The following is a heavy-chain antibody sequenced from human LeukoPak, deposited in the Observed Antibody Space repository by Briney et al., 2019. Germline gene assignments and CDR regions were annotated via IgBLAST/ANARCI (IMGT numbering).Heavy chain of an antibody. CDR2: SSGSVCST. Sequence: PGWSLRLSCAASGFTFSSYAMSWVRQAPGKGLEGVSASSGSVCSTYYADSVKGRFTPSRDHSNNTLYLEMNSLRAEDTAVYYCAKLELLEDYWGQGTLVTVSS. D-gene: IGHD1-26*01. CDR3: AKLELLEDY. CDR1: GFTFSSYA. V-gene: IGHV3-23*01. J-gene: IGHJ4*02.